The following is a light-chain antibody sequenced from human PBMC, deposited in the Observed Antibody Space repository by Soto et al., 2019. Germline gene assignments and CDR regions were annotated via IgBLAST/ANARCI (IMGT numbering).Light chain of an antibody. CDR1: QSINNK. V-gene: IGKV3-15*01. CDR2: GAS. CDR3: QQYNNWPPIT. Sequence: EKVVSQSPSTLSLSPGERVTLSCRASQSINNKVAWYQQKPGQAPRLLIYGASTRATGISARFSGSGSGTEFTLTISILQSEDFAVYYCQQYNNWPPITFGQGTRLEIK. J-gene: IGKJ5*01.